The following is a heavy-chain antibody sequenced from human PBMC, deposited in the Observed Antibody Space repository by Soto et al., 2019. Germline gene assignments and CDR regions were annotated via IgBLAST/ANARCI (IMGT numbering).Heavy chain of an antibody. J-gene: IGHJ6*03. V-gene: IGHV4-30-2*01. CDR2: IYHSGST. CDR3: ARGYKNSDILTPVLRKRYMDV. D-gene: IGHD3-9*01. CDR1: GGSISSGGYS. Sequence: SETLSLTCAVSGGSISSGGYSWSWIRQPPGKGLEWIGYIYHSGSTYYNPSLKSRVTISVDRSKNQFSLKLSSVTAADTAVYYCARGYKNSDILTPVLRKRYMDVWGKGTTVTVSS.